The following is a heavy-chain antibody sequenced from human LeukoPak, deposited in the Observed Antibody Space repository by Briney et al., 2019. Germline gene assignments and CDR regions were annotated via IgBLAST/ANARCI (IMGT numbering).Heavy chain of an antibody. J-gene: IGHJ6*02. CDR2: IVVGSGNT. CDR3: AAVGAVAGTLTYYYYGMDV. D-gene: IGHD6-19*01. V-gene: IGHV1-58*02. CDR1: GFTFTSSA. Sequence: SVKFSCKASGFTFTSSAMQWVRQARGQRLEWIGWIVVGSGNTNYAQKFQERVTITRDMSTSTAYMQLSSLRSEDTAVYYCAAVGAVAGTLTYYYYGMDVWGQGTTVTVSS.